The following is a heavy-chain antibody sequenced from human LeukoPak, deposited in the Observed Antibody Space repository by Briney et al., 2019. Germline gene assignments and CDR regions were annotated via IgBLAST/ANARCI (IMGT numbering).Heavy chain of an antibody. J-gene: IGHJ5*02. Sequence: GASVKVSYKPSGYTFTSYVIMGVRRAPGHGVEGMGWFSAYNGNTNYAQKLQRRVTMTTDTSTSTAYMELRSLRSDDTAVDYCARGLIAAAGHNWFDPWGQGTLVTVSS. V-gene: IGHV1-18*01. CDR3: ARGLIAAAGHNWFDP. D-gene: IGHD6-13*01. CDR2: FSAYNGNT. CDR1: GYTFTSYV.